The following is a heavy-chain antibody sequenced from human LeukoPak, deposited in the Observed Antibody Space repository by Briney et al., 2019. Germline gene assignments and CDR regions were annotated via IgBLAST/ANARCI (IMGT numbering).Heavy chain of an antibody. J-gene: IGHJ6*02. CDR2: INTNTGNP. V-gene: IGHV7-4-1*02. Sequence: ASVKVSCKASGYTFTSYAMNWVRQAPGQGLEWMGWINTNTGNPTYAQGFTGRFVFSLDTSVSTAYLQTSSLKAEDTAVYYCARDYYYDSSGPNYYYYYGMDVWGQGTTVTVSS. D-gene: IGHD3-22*01. CDR3: ARDYYYDSSGPNYYYYYGMDV. CDR1: GYTFTSYA.